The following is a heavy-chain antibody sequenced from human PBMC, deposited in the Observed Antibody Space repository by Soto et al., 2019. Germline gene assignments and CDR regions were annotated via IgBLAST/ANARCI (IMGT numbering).Heavy chain of an antibody. CDR2: IYYSGTT. CDR3: AREKDSAGDY. J-gene: IGHJ4*02. CDR1: GGSISSSSHH. D-gene: IGHD6-13*01. V-gene: IGHV4-39*02. Sequence: SETLSLTCTVSGGSISSSSHHWGWIRQPPGKGLEWIGSIYYSGTTYYNPSLKSRLTISVDTSKNQFSLKLSSVTPADTAVYYCAREKDSAGDYWGQGTLVTVSS.